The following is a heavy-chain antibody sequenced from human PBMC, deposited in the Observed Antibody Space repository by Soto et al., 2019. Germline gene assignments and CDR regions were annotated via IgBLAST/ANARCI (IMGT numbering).Heavy chain of an antibody. J-gene: IGHJ4*02. CDR3: AKRVTAVSGNFDS. CDR1: TFTFSNYA. Sequence: GGSLRLSCAASTFTFSNYAMAWVRQAPGKGLEWVSAITGDGGVTYYADSVQGRFTISRDNSRNTLYLQMSSLRAEETAVYYCAKRVTAVSGNFDSWGQGTLVTVSS. D-gene: IGHD6-19*01. CDR2: ITGDGGVT. V-gene: IGHV3-23*01.